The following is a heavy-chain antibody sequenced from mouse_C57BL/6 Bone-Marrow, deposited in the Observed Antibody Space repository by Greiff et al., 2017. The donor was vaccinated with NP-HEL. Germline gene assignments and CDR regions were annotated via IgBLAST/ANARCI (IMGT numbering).Heavy chain of an antibody. D-gene: IGHD2-3*01. CDR2: ISSGSSTI. Sequence: EVMLVESGGGLVKPGGSLKLSCAASGFTFSDYGMHWVRQAPEKGLEWVAYISSGSSTIYYVDTVKGRFTISRDNAKNTLFLQMTSLRSEDTAMYYCARPDGYYSAWFAYWGQGTLVTVSA. CDR1: GFTFSDYG. J-gene: IGHJ3*01. CDR3: ARPDGYYSAWFAY. V-gene: IGHV5-17*01.